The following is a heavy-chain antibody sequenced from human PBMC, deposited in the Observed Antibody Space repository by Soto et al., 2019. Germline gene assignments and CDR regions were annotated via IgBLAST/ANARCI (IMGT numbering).Heavy chain of an antibody. J-gene: IGHJ4*02. V-gene: IGHV3-30-3*01. D-gene: IGHD1-26*01. CDR1: GFTFSANA. Sequence: QEQLVESGGDVVQPGRSLTLSCAASGFTFSANAMHWVRQAPGKGLEWVAVIEYDGPIKIYRDAVKGGFTISRDDSKSTLYLQMNSLRPEDTAVYYCARDKIKGAPDYLDSWGQGTLVTVSS. CDR2: IEYDGPIK. CDR3: ARDKIKGAPDYLDS.